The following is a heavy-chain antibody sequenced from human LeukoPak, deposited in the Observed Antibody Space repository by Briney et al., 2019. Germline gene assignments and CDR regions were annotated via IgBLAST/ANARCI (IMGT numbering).Heavy chain of an antibody. Sequence: SETLSLTCTVSGGSISSYHWSWIRQPPGKGLECIGFIYYSGSTNYNPSLKSRVTISVDTSKNQFSLRLSSVTAADTAVYYCARARNYYDSSDYYYEGDAFDIWGQGTMVTVSS. CDR3: ARARNYYDSSDYYYEGDAFDI. CDR2: IYYSGST. V-gene: IGHV4-59*01. CDR1: GGSISSYH. J-gene: IGHJ3*02. D-gene: IGHD3-22*01.